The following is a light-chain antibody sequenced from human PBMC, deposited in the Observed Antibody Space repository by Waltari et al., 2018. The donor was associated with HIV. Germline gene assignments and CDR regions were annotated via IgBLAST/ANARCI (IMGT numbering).Light chain of an antibody. Sequence: QSAPTQPASVSGSPGQSITISCTGTSSDIGHYKSVSWYQPSPRKAPTLMIYEVSNRPSGVSNRCSGAKAGNTASLTISGLQAEDEADYYCSSYISTTTLFGTGTKVTVL. CDR1: SSDIGHYKS. CDR3: SSYISTTTL. V-gene: IGLV2-14*01. J-gene: IGLJ1*01. CDR2: EVS.